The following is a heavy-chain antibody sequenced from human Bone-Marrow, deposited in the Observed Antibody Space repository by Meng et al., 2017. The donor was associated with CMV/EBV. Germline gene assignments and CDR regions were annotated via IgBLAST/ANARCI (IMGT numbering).Heavy chain of an antibody. J-gene: IGHJ6*02. CDR3: ARDVRSGYDFWSGYEWGDYYYGMDV. D-gene: IGHD3-3*01. CDR2: IYYSGST. CDR1: GGSISSGGYY. V-gene: IGHV4-61*08. Sequence: SETLSLTCTVSGGSISSGGYYWSWIRQPPGKGLEWIGYIYYSGSTNYNPSLKSRVTISVDTSKNQFSLKLSSVTAADTAVYYCARDVRSGYDFWSGYEWGDYYYGMDVWGQGTTVTVSS.